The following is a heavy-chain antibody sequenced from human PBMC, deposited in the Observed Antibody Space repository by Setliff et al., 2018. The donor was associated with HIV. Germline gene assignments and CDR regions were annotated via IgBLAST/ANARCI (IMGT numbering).Heavy chain of an antibody. J-gene: IGHJ3*02. D-gene: IGHD2-21*02. Sequence: GGSLRLSCAASGFTFSDHSMSWVRQAPGKGLEWVSSISSSGSYIYYADSVKGRFTISRDNAENSLYLQMNSLRAEDTAVYYCASSNVVVVTASVSDAFDIWGQGTMVTVSS. CDR2: ISSSGSYI. CDR1: GFTFSDHS. CDR3: ASSNVVVVTASVSDAFDI. V-gene: IGHV3-21*01.